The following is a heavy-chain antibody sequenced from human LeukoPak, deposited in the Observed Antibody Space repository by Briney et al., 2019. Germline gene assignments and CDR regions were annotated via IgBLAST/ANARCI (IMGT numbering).Heavy chain of an antibody. J-gene: IGHJ6*03. CDR1: GFTFSRNS. D-gene: IGHD2-8*01. V-gene: IGHV3-21*01. CDR2: ISSSSSYI. Sequence: GGSLRLSCAASGFTFSRNSMNWVRQAPGKGLEWVSSISSSSSYIYYADSVKGRFTISRDNAKKSLYLQMNSLRAEDTAVYYCARGEYCTNGVCPYYYYYMDVWGKGTTVTVSS. CDR3: ARGEYCTNGVCPYYYYYMDV.